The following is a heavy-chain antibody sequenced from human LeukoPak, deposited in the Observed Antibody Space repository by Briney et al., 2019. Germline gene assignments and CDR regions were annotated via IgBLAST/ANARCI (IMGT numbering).Heavy chain of an antibody. Sequence: SETPSLTCTVSGGSISSYYWTWIRQPPGKGLEWMGYIFYSGSMYYNPSLKSRLTISVDTSKNQFSLKLRSVTAADTAVYYCARQTTVISFDYWGQGALVTVSS. D-gene: IGHD4-17*01. CDR3: ARQTTVISFDY. CDR2: IFYSGSM. V-gene: IGHV4-30-4*01. CDR1: GGSISSYY. J-gene: IGHJ4*02.